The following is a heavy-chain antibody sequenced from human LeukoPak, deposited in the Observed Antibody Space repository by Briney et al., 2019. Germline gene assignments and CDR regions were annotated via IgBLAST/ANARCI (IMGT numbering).Heavy chain of an antibody. Sequence: GGSLRLSCAASGFTFSSYWMHWVRQAPGKGLVWVSRINSDGSSTSYADSVKGRFTISRDNAKNTLYLQMNSLRAEDTAVYYCAREDYDSSGYYSYYFDYSGQGTLVTVSS. CDR3: AREDYDSSGYYSYYFDY. V-gene: IGHV3-74*01. D-gene: IGHD3-22*01. J-gene: IGHJ4*02. CDR2: INSDGSST. CDR1: GFTFSSYW.